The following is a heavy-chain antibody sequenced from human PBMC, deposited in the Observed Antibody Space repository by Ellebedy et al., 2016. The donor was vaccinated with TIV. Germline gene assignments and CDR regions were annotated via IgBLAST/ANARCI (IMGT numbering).Heavy chain of an antibody. CDR1: GASISSSSYY. D-gene: IGHD3-16*01. Sequence: MPGGSLRLSCTLSGASISSSSYYWGWIRQPPGKGLEWIGSIYYSGSTYYNPSLKSRFTISVDTSNNQFSLKLSSVTAADTSVYYFLGFLSNWGQGTLVTVSS. J-gene: IGHJ4*02. V-gene: IGHV4-39*01. CDR3: LGFLSN. CDR2: IYYSGST.